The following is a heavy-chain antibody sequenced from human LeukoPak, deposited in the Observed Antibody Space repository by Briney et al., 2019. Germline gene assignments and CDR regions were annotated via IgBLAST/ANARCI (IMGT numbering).Heavy chain of an antibody. CDR3: ATRNHCGGGTCYFDY. V-gene: IGHV3-66*01. CDR1: GITVSSNY. CDR2: IYSGGST. D-gene: IGHD2-15*01. Sequence: GGSLRLSCAASGITVSSNYMSWVRQAPGKGLEWVSVIYSGGSTFHLDSLKGRFTISRDNPKNTLYLQMDSLRVEDTAVYYCATRNHCGGGTCYFDYWGQGTLVTVSS. J-gene: IGHJ4*02.